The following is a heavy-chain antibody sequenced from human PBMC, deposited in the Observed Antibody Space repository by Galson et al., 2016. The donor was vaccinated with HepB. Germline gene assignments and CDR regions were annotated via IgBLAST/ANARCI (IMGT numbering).Heavy chain of an antibody. CDR3: AKEDNIAGATTINN. Sequence: SLRLSCAASGFTFSSYAMTWVRQAPGKGLEWVSVITSGGSTYYAASVKGRFTISRDNSKNTLYVQMNNLGAEETAVYYCAKEDNIAGATTINNWGQGTLVTVSS. D-gene: IGHD1-26*01. J-gene: IGHJ4*02. CDR1: GFTFSSYA. V-gene: IGHV3-23*01. CDR2: ITSGGST.